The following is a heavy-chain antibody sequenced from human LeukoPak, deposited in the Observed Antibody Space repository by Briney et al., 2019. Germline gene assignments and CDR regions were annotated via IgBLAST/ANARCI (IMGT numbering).Heavy chain of an antibody. CDR1: GFTVSSNY. Sequence: GGSLRLSCAASGFTVSSNYMSWVRQAPGKGLDWVSGISGSGGSTYYADSVKGRFTISRDNSKYTLYLQMNSLRAEDTAVYYCANVRYFDWYYFDYWGQGALVTVSS. J-gene: IGHJ4*02. CDR3: ANVRYFDWYYFDY. V-gene: IGHV3-23*01. CDR2: ISGSGGST. D-gene: IGHD3-9*01.